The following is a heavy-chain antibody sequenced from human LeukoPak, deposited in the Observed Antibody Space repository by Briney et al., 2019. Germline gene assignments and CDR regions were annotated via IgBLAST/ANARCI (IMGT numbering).Heavy chain of an antibody. CDR1: GFTFTTHW. CDR2: IFPGDSDT. D-gene: IGHD3/OR15-3a*01. V-gene: IGHV5-51*01. J-gene: IGHJ4*02. CDR3: ARYYFWTGSYFFDH. Sequence: GESLKISCKTSGFTFTTHWIAWVRQMPGEGLELMGIIFPGDSDTNYNPSFQGQVTISADKSSNTAYLQWSSLKASDTAMYYCARYYFWTGSYFFDHWGQGTLVTVSS.